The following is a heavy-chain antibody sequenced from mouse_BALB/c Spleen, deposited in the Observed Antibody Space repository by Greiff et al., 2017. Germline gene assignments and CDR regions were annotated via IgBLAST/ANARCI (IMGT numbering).Heavy chain of an antibody. Sequence: EVKLVESGGGLVQPGGSRKLSCAASGFTFSSFGMHWVRQAPEKGLEWVAYISSGSSTIYYADTVKGRFTISRDNPKNTRFLQMTRLRSEDTAMYYCERGGDYRYDGGYAMDYWGQGTSVTVSS. CDR1: GFTFSSFG. CDR2: ISSGSSTI. J-gene: IGHJ4*01. V-gene: IGHV5-17*02. CDR3: ERGGDYRYDGGYAMDY. D-gene: IGHD2-14*01.